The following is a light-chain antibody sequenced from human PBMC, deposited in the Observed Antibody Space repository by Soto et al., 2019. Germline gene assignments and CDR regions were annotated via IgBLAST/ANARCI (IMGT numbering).Light chain of an antibody. CDR2: EVS. J-gene: IGLJ2*01. CDR1: SSDVGGYNF. V-gene: IGLV2-14*01. Sequence: QSVLTQPASVSGSPGQSITISCTGTSSDVGGYNFVSWYQQHPGKAPKLMIYEVSNRPSGVSHRFSGSKSGNTASLTISGLQAEDEATYYCSSFTVSTTVVFGGGTKVTVL. CDR3: SSFTVSTTVV.